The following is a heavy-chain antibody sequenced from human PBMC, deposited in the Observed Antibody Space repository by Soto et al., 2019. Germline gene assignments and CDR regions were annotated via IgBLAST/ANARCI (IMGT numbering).Heavy chain of an antibody. D-gene: IGHD3-10*01. CDR2: IIPIFGTA. CDR1: GGTLSSYS. J-gene: IGHJ4*02. Sequence: SVKVSCKASGGTLSSYSISWGRQAPGQGLEWMGGIIPIFGTANYAQKFQGRVTITADESTSTAYMELSSLRSEDTAVYYCAIRSGGSGSRYFDYWGQGTLVTVSS. V-gene: IGHV1-69*13. CDR3: AIRSGGSGSRYFDY.